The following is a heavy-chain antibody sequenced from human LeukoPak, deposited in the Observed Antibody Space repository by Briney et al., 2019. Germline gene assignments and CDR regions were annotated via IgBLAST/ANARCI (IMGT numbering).Heavy chain of an antibody. Sequence: GESLQISCKGSGYSFTSYWIGWVRQMPGKGLEWMGIIYPGDSDTRYSPSFQGQVTISADKSISTAYLQWSSLKASDTAMYYCARHEISASLEYSSSWGKYYYYGMDVWGQGTTVTVSS. CDR3: ARHEISASLEYSSSWGKYYYYGMDV. V-gene: IGHV5-51*01. CDR2: IYPGDSDT. CDR1: GYSFTSYW. D-gene: IGHD6-6*01. J-gene: IGHJ6*02.